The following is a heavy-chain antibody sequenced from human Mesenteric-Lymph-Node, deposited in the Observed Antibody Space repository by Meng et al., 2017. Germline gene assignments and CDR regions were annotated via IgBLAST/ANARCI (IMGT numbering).Heavy chain of an antibody. CDR1: GGSISSANW. CDR2: TWHSGST. Sequence: QLQLQESGPGMVKPSGTLSLTCAVSGGSISSANWWSWVRQPPGKGLEWIGETWHSGSTNYNPSLKSRVTISVDKSKNQFSLTLNSVTAADTAVYYCARDEDGYTFFEYWSQGTLVTVSS. D-gene: IGHD5-24*01. CDR3: ARDEDGYTFFEY. J-gene: IGHJ4*02. V-gene: IGHV4-4*02.